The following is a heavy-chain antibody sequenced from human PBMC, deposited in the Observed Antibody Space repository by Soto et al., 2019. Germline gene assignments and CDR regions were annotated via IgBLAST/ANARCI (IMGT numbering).Heavy chain of an antibody. Sequence: QVQLVQSGAEVKKPGASVKVSCKASGYTFTTYGISWVRPAPGQGLEWMGWINGYNGNTNYAQKLQGRVTMTTDTSTITAYIELRSLRSDDTAVYYWARDPVAGTYFDYWGQGTLVTVSS. V-gene: IGHV1-18*01. D-gene: IGHD6-19*01. CDR2: INGYNGNT. CDR3: ARDPVAGTYFDY. J-gene: IGHJ4*02. CDR1: GYTFTTYG.